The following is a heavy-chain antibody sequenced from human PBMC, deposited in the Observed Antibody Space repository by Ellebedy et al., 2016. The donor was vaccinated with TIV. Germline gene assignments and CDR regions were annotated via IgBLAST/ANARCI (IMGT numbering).Heavy chain of an antibody. CDR1: GGSINTYY. CDR3: ARGRWLQPYFDY. Sequence: MPSETLSLTCTVSGGSINTYYWGWIRQHPGKGLEWIGYIYYTGSTYYNPSLKSRLIISVDTSKNQFSLKLTSVTAADTAVYYCARGRWLQPYFDYWGQGTPVTVSS. D-gene: IGHD5-24*01. CDR2: IYYTGST. V-gene: IGHV4-59*06. J-gene: IGHJ4*02.